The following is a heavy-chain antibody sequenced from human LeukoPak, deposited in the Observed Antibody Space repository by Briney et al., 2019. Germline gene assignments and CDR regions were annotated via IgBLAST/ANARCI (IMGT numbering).Heavy chain of an antibody. D-gene: IGHD1-26*01. J-gene: IGHJ4*02. CDR3: ARDKLESGSNARFDY. CDR2: IYTSGST. V-gene: IGHV4-61*02. Sequence: ASETLSLTCTVSGGSISSGSYYWSWIRQPAGKGLEWIGRIYTSGSTNYNPSLKSRVTISVDTSKNQFSLKLSSVTAADTAVYYCARDKLESGSNARFDYWGQGTLVTVSS. CDR1: GGSISSGSYY.